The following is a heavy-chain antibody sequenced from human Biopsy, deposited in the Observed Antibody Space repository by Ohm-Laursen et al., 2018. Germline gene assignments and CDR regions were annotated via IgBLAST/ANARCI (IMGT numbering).Heavy chain of an antibody. J-gene: IGHJ5*02. V-gene: IGHV4-59*01. CDR2: VYNGGIT. CDR1: GGSISGSS. Sequence: TLSLTCTVSGGSISGSSWSWIRQPPGKGLEWIGHVYNGGITNYNPSLKSRVTISKDTSKNQFSLQVNSVTAADTAVYYCARTPRDSFWSGSYKRGLWFDPWGQGTLVIVSS. CDR3: ARTPRDSFWSGSYKRGLWFDP. D-gene: IGHD3-3*01.